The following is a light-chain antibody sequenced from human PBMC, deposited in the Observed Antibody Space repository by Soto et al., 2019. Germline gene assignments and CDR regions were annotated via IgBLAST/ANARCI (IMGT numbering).Light chain of an antibody. Sequence: SYELTQPPSLSLSPGQTAMTTCSGDALPKQYAYWFQQKPGQAPVLVIYTDNKRPSGIPDRFSGSSSGTTVTLTISGVQAEDEADYYCQSADTSGTYRVFGGGTQLTVL. V-gene: IGLV3-25*02. CDR3: QSADTSGTYRV. CDR2: TDN. J-gene: IGLJ7*01. CDR1: ALPKQY.